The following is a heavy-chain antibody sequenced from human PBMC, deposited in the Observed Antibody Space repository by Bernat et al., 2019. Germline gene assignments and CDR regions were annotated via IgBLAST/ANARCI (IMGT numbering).Heavy chain of an antibody. V-gene: IGHV3-11*06. D-gene: IGHD1-26*01. CDR2: ISSSSSYT. CDR3: ARGTRSGFPDGLPSGY. J-gene: IGHJ4*02. CDR1: GFTFSDYY. Sequence: QVQLVESGGGLVKPGGSLRLSCAASGFTFSDYYMSWIRQAPGKGLGWVSYISSSSSYTNYADSVKGRFTISRDNAKNSLYLQMNSLRAEDTAVYYCARGTRSGFPDGLPSGYWGQGTLVTVSS.